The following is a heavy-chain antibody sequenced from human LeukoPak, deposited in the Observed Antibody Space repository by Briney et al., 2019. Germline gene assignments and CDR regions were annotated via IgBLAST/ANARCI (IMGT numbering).Heavy chain of an antibody. V-gene: IGHV3-30-3*01. D-gene: IGHD1-26*01. CDR3: ARLREGGLRSPLYFYYYGLDA. CDR2: ISYDGSNK. J-gene: IGHJ6*04. CDR1: GFTFSSYA. Sequence: GGSLRLSCAASGFTFSSYAMHWVRQAPGKGLEWVAVISYDGSNKYYADSVKGRFTISRDNSKNTLYLQMNSLRAEDTAVYYCARLREGGLRSPLYFYYYGLDAWGKGTTVIVSA.